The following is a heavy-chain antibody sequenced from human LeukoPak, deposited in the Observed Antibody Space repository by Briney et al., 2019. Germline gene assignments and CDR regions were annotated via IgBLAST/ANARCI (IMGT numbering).Heavy chain of an antibody. Sequence: HPGGSLRLSCAASGFTFSSYAMHWVRQAPGKGLEWVAVISYDGSNKYYADSVKGRFTISRDNSKNTLYLQMNSLRAEDTAVYYCARDNARWFGELSFHDWGQGTLVTVSS. J-gene: IGHJ4*02. CDR2: ISYDGSNK. CDR1: GFTFSSYA. CDR3: ARDNARWFGELSFHD. D-gene: IGHD3-10*01. V-gene: IGHV3-30-3*01.